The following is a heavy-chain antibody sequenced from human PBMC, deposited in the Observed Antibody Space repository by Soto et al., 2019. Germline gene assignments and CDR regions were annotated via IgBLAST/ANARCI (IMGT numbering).Heavy chain of an antibody. D-gene: IGHD6-19*01. CDR2: ISGSGGST. CDR1: GFTFSSYA. Sequence: AASGFTFSSYAMSWVRQAPGKGLEWVSVISGSGGSTYYADSVKGRFTISRDNSKNTLYLQMNSLRAEDTAVYYCAKRGAGHYFDCCGQGTLATGSS. CDR3: AKRGAGHYFDC. V-gene: IGHV3-23*01. J-gene: IGHJ4*02.